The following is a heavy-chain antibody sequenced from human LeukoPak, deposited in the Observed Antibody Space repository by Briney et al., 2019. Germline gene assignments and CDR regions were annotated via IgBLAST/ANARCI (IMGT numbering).Heavy chain of an antibody. J-gene: IGHJ4*02. D-gene: IGHD3-10*01. Sequence: GASVKVSCKASGYTFTSYAMHWVRQAPGQGLEWMGIINPSGGSTSYAQKFQGRVTMTRDMSTSTVYMELSSLRSEDTAVYYCARDGYYYGSGSPTLPKHDETDYWGQGTLVTVSS. V-gene: IGHV1-46*01. CDR2: INPSGGST. CDR1: GYTFTSYA. CDR3: ARDGYYYGSGSPTLPKHDETDY.